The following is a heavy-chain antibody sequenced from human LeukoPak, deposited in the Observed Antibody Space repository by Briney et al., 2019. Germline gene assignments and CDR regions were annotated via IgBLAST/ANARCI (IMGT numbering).Heavy chain of an antibody. CDR3: ARVSSLAVAGFFDY. D-gene: IGHD6-19*01. CDR1: GFTFSSYW. J-gene: IGHJ4*02. V-gene: IGHV3-7*01. CDR2: IKQDGSEK. Sequence: GGSLRLSCAASGFTFSSYWMNWARQAQGKGLEWVANIKQDGSEKDYVDSVKGRFTISRDNAKNSLYLQMNSLRAEDTAVYYCARVSSLAVAGFFDYWGQGILVTVSS.